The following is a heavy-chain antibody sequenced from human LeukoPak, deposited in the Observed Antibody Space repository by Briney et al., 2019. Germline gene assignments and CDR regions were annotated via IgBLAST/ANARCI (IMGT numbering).Heavy chain of an antibody. D-gene: IGHD2-15*01. J-gene: IGHJ5*02. CDR3: AVGSGFRNWFDP. V-gene: IGHV4-4*07. Sequence: SETLSLTCTVSGGSISSYYWSWIRQPAGKGLEWIGRIYTSGSTNYNPSLKSRVTMSVDTSKNQFSLELSSVTAADAAVYYCAVGSGFRNWFDPWGQGPLVTVSS. CDR2: IYTSGST. CDR1: GGSISSYY.